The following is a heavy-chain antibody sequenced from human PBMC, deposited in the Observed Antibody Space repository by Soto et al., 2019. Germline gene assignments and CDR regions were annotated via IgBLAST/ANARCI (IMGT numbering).Heavy chain of an antibody. CDR3: ARDREGDGYTYDWYFDL. V-gene: IGHV3-74*01. CDR1: GFTFSSYW. Sequence: EVQLVESGGGLVQPGGSLRLSCAASGFTFSSYWMHWVRQAPGKGLVWVSRINSDGSSTSYADSVKGRFTISRDNAKNTLYLQMDSLRAADTAVYYCARDREGDGYTYDWYFDLWGRGTLVTVSS. CDR2: INSDGSST. D-gene: IGHD5-12*01. J-gene: IGHJ2*01.